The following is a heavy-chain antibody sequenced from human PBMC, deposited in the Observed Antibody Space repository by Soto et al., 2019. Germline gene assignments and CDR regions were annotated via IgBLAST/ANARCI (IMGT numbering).Heavy chain of an antibody. CDR2: IIPIFGTT. J-gene: IGHJ6*02. V-gene: IGHV1-69*13. D-gene: IGHD3-10*01. CDR3: SVEMAPGPYYYGMDV. Sequence: SVKASCKASGGTFSSYAISWVRQAPEQGLEWMGGIIPIFGTTNYAQKFQGRVTITADESTSTAYMELSSLRAEDTAVYYCSVEMAPGPYYYGMDVWGQGTTVTVSS. CDR1: GGTFSSYA.